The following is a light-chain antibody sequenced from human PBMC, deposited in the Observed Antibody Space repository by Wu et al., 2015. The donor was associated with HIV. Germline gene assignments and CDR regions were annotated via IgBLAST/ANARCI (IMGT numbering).Light chain of an antibody. Sequence: MLTQTPGTLSLSPGDRITLSCRASQGIGNELAWYQQKRGQTPRLIVYGASQRAPGVPDRFGGSVSGSDFSLIINRLETEDFAFYFCQHRETFGPGTKLDLK. CDR1: QGIGNE. CDR3: QHRET. V-gene: IGKV3-11*01. J-gene: IGKJ2*01. CDR2: GAS.